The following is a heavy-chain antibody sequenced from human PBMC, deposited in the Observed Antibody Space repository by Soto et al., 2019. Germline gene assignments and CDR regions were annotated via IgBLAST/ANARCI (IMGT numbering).Heavy chain of an antibody. CDR3: ARKGLWFDTDAFDI. Sequence: GGSLRLSCAASGFTFSSYDMHWVRQATGKGLEWVSAIGTAGDTYYPGSVKGRFTISRENAKNSLYLQMNSLRAEDTAVYYCARKGLWFDTDAFDIWGQGTMVTVSS. V-gene: IGHV3-13*01. CDR2: IGTAGDT. CDR1: GFTFSSYD. D-gene: IGHD3-10*01. J-gene: IGHJ3*02.